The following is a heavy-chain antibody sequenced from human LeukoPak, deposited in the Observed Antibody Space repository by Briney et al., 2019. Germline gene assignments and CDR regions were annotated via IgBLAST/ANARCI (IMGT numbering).Heavy chain of an antibody. J-gene: IGHJ4*02. CDR2: ISAYNGNT. Sequence: VSVKVSCKASGYTFTSYGISWVRQAPGQGLEWMGWISAYNGNTNYAQKLQGRVTMTTDTSTSTAYMELRSLRSDDTAVYYCAREPPRDDSSGFDYWGQGTLATVSS. D-gene: IGHD3-22*01. CDR1: GYTFTSYG. V-gene: IGHV1-18*01. CDR3: AREPPRDDSSGFDY.